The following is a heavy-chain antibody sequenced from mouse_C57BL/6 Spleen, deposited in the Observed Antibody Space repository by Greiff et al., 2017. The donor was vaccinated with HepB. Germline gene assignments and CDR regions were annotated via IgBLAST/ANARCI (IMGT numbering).Heavy chain of an antibody. D-gene: IGHD2-1*01. CDR3: TRYYGKAYWYFDV. CDR1: GFTFSNYW. V-gene: IGHV6-3*01. Sequence: EVKLVESGGGLVQPGGSMKLSCVASGFTFSNYWMNWVRQSPEKGLEWVAQIRLKSDNYATHYAESVKGRFTISRDDSKSSVYLQMNNLRAEDTGIYYCTRYYGKAYWYFDVWGTGTTVTVSS. J-gene: IGHJ1*03. CDR2: IRLKSDNYAT.